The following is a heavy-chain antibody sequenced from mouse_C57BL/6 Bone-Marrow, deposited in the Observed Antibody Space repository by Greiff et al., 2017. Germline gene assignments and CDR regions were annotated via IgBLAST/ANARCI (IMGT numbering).Heavy chain of an antibody. J-gene: IGHJ3*01. CDR1: GYTFTDYY. V-gene: IGHV1-76*01. Sequence: VQLQQSGAELVRPGASVKLSCKASGYTFTDYYINWVQQRPGQGLEWIASIYPGSGNTYYNEKFKGKATLTAEKSSSTAYLQLSSLTSEDSAVYFGARGDYYGNYWFAYWGQGTLVTVSA. D-gene: IGHD2-1*01. CDR3: ARGDYYGNYWFAY. CDR2: IYPGSGNT.